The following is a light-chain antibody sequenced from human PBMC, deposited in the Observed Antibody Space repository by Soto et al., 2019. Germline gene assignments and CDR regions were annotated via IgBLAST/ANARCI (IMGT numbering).Light chain of an antibody. Sequence: QSVLKQPPSVSGAPGQRVTISCTGSSSKIGAGYDVHWYQQLPGTAPKLLIYGNSNRPSGVPDRFSGSKSGTSASLAITGLQAEDEADYYCQSYDSSLSGVVFGGGTKLTVL. CDR3: QSYDSSLSGVV. J-gene: IGLJ2*01. CDR1: SSKIGAGYD. V-gene: IGLV1-40*01. CDR2: GNS.